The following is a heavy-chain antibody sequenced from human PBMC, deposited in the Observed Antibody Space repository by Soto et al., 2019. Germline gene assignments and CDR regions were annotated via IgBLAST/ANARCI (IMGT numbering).Heavy chain of an antibody. D-gene: IGHD6-19*01. V-gene: IGHV4-59*01. Sequence: SETLSLTCTVSGGSISSYYWSWIRQPPGKGLEWIGYIYYSGSTNYNPSLKSRVTISVDTSKNQFSLKLSSVTAADTAVYYCARGGSGWYYNWFDPWGQGTLVTVS. CDR1: GGSISSYY. CDR3: ARGGSGWYYNWFDP. J-gene: IGHJ5*02. CDR2: IYYSGST.